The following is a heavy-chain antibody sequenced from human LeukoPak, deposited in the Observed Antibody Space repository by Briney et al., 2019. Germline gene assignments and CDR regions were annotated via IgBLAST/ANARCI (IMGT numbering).Heavy chain of an antibody. CDR1: GGTFSSYT. Sequence: ASVKVSCKASGGTFSSYTISWVRQAPGQGLGWMGRIIPILGIANYAQKFQGRVTITADKSTSTAYMELSSLRSEDTAVYFWGRDSTTGNCVDPWGRGTRDPVFS. CDR2: IIPILGIA. CDR3: GRDSTTGNCVDP. J-gene: IGHJ5*02. D-gene: IGHD1-1*01. V-gene: IGHV1-69*04.